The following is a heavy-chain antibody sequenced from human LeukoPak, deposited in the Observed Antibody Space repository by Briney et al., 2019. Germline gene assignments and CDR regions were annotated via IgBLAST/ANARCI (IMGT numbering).Heavy chain of an antibody. V-gene: IGHV1-2*06. CDR2: INPNSGGT. CDR1: GYTFTGYY. Sequence: GASVKVSCKASGYTFTGYYMHWVRQAPGQGLEWMGRINPNSGGTNYAQKCQGRVTMTRDTSISTAYMELSRLRSDDTAVHYCARRGYSNYYFDYWGQGTLVTVSS. CDR3: ARRGYSNYYFDY. D-gene: IGHD4-11*01. J-gene: IGHJ4*02.